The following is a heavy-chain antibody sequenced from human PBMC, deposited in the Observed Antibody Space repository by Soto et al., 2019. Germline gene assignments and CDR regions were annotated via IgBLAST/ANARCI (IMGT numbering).Heavy chain of an antibody. CDR2: IYYSGST. J-gene: IGHJ6*04. CDR1: GGSISSYY. Sequence: QVQLQESGPGLVKPSETLSLTCTVSGGSISSYYWSWIRQPPGKGLEWIGYIYYSGSTNYNPSLTSRVTISGDTSRNVYSQKRSSGDAADTAVYYCARRRVGSKGPAGSDVWGKGTTVTVSS. CDR3: ARRRVGSKGPAGSDV. D-gene: IGHD3-10*01. V-gene: IGHV4-59*01.